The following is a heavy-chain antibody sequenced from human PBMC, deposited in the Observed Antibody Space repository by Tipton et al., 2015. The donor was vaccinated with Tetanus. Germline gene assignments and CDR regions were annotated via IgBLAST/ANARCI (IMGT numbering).Heavy chain of an antibody. CDR2: IYHTGAA. V-gene: IGHV4-31*03. J-gene: IGHJ4*02. D-gene: IGHD5-12*01. CDR1: GDSLVRGGYY. CDR3: ARLREIVRRSGWAFDY. Sequence: TLSLTCTVSGDSLVRGGYYWTWIRHLPGKGIEWIGYIYHTGAAHYNPSLKSRVTMSVDTSKKDFSVRLTSVTAADTAVYYCARLREIVRRSGWAFDYWGQGILVSVAS.